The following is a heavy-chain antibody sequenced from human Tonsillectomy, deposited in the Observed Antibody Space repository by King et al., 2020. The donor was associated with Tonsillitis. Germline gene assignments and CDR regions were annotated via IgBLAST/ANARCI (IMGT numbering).Heavy chain of an antibody. V-gene: IGHV1-2*02. CDR2: INAKSGGT. J-gene: IGHJ3*02. Sequence: QLVQSGAEVKKPGASVKVSCKASGYTLTDYYMHWVRQAPGQGLEWMGWINAKSGGTNYAQKFKDRVTMTRDTSISTAYMELGRVRSDDTAGYYCARDPSRGAATADDAFDIWGQGTMVTVS. D-gene: IGHD6-13*01. CDR1: GYTLTDYY. CDR3: ARDPSRGAATADDAFDI.